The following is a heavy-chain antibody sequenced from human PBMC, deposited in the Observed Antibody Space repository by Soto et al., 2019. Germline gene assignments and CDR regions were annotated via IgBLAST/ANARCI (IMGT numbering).Heavy chain of an antibody. CDR2: IYPGDSDT. D-gene: IGHD3-16*01. CDR3: ATWGSSSSIYGMDV. J-gene: IGHJ6*02. CDR1: GYRFTSYW. V-gene: IGHV5-51*01. Sequence: PGESLKISCKGSGYRFTSYWIAWVRQMPGQGLQWMGIIYPGDSDTRYSPSFQGQVTISADKSDTTAYLQWSSLKASDTAMYYCATWGSSSSIYGMDVWGQGTTVTVSS.